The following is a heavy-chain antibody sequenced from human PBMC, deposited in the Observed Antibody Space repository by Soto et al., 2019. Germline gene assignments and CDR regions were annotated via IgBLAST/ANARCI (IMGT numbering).Heavy chain of an antibody. J-gene: IGHJ6*02. V-gene: IGHV6-1*01. Sequence: SQPLSLTCAISGDSVSSNDAAWNWVRQSPSRGLEWLGRTFYRSRWFNYYAEFVKSRITINPDTSKNQFSLQLNSVTPEDTAVYYCARDVADGMHVWTQGTTVTVS. CDR1: GDSVSSNDAA. CDR3: ARDVADGMHV. CDR2: TFYRSRWFN.